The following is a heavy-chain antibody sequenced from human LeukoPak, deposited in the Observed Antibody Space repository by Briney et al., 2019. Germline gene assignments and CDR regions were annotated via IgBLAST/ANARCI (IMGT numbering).Heavy chain of an antibody. D-gene: IGHD2-15*01. Sequence: PGRSLRLSCAASGFTFSSYGMHWVRQAPGKGLEWVAAIWYDGGIQYYADAVKARFTISRDNSKNTLYLQMDSLRAEDTAVYYCARAGYCSGGGCYGSDYWGQGTLVSVSS. CDR1: GFTFSSYG. V-gene: IGHV3-33*01. J-gene: IGHJ4*02. CDR2: IWYDGGIQ. CDR3: ARAGYCSGGGCYGSDY.